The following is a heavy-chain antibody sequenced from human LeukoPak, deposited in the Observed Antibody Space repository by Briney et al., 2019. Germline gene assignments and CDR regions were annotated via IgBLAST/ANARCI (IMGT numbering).Heavy chain of an antibody. CDR2: IYTGGNT. V-gene: IGHV3-53*01. D-gene: IGHD3-22*01. CDR1: GFTFSSYA. CDR3: ARGDDSGYYDYFDY. J-gene: IGHJ4*02. Sequence: GGSLRLSCAASGFTFSSYAMHWVRQAPGKGLEWVSTIYTGGNTYYAASVKGRFTISRDFSKNTVFLHMNSLRAEDTAMYYCARGDDSGYYDYFDYWGQGALVTVSS.